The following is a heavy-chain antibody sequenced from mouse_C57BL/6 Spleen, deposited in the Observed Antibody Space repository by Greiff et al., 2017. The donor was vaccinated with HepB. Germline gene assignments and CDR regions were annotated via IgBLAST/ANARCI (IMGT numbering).Heavy chain of an antibody. CDR3: ARSPYYGPFAY. CDR1: GYTFTDYY. V-gene: IGHV1-26*01. CDR2: INPNNGGT. J-gene: IGHJ3*01. Sequence: VQLQQSGPELVKPGASVKISCKASGYTFTDYYMNWVKQSHGKSLEWIGDINPNNGGTSYNQKFKGKATLTVDKSSSTAYMELRSLTSEDSAVYYCARSPYYGPFAYWGQGTLVTVSA. D-gene: IGHD1-1*01.